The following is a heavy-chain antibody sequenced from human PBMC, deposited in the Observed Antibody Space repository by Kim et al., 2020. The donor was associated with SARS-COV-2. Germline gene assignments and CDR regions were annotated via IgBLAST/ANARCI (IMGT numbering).Heavy chain of an antibody. Sequence: GGSLRLSCAASGFTFSSYWMSWVRQAPGKGLEWVANIKQDGSEKYYVDSVKGRFTISRDNAKNSLYLQMNSLRAEDTAVYYCARDIEDRSRFFAAMVRGVTPSHWGQGTLVTVSS. V-gene: IGHV3-7*01. CDR3: ARDIEDRSRFFAAMVRGVTPSH. CDR1: GFTFSSYW. CDR2: IKQDGSEK. J-gene: IGHJ4*02. D-gene: IGHD3-10*01.